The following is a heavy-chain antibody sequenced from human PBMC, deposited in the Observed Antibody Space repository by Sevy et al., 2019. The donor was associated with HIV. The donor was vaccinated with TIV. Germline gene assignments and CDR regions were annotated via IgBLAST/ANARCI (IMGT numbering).Heavy chain of an antibody. CDR3: ARAGFAVAGPFDY. CDR1: GDSVSSNTAA. CDR2: TYYRSKWYN. Sequence: SQTLSLTCAISGDSVSSNTAAWNWIRQSPSRGLEWLGRTYYRSKWYNEYADSVKSRITFNVDTSKNHFSLQLSSVTPEDTALYYCARAGFAVAGPFDYWGQGTQVTVSS. J-gene: IGHJ4*02. D-gene: IGHD6-19*01. V-gene: IGHV6-1*01.